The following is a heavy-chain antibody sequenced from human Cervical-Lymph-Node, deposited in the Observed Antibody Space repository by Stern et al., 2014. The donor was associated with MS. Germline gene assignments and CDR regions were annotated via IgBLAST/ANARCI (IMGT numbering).Heavy chain of an antibody. CDR3: ARGHIPYAYNYLFDY. CDR2: AWYDGSTA. J-gene: IGHJ4*02. Sequence: VQLEESGGGVVQPGTSLRLSCAASGFTFSSYGMHWVRQAPGKGLEWVALAWYDGSTAYYTNSVKGRFTISSDNSKNKLSLPMNSLTAEDTAVYYCARGHIPYAYNYLFDYWGQGTLVTVSS. D-gene: IGHD5-24*01. V-gene: IGHV3-33*01. CDR1: GFTFSSYG.